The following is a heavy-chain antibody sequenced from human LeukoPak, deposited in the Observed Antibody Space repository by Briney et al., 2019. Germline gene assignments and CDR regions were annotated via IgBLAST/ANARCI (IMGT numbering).Heavy chain of an antibody. D-gene: IGHD2-15*01. CDR3: AKDFLRYCSGGSCYLIDY. CDR2: ISNDGSNK. CDR1: GFTFSSYG. Sequence: GGSLRLSCAASGFTFSSYGMHWVRQAPGKGLEWVAVISNDGSNKYYADSVKGRLTISRDNSKNTLYLQMNSLRAEDTAVYYCAKDFLRYCSGGSCYLIDYWGQGTLVTVSS. J-gene: IGHJ4*02. V-gene: IGHV3-30*18.